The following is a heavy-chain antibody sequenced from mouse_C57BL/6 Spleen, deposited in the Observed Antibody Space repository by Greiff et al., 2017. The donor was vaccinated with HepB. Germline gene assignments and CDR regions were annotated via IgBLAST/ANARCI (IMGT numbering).Heavy chain of an antibody. Sequence: QVQLQQPGAELVKPGASVKLSCKASGYTFTSYWMHWVKQRPGQGLEWIGMIHPNSGSTNYNEKFKSKATLTVDKSSSTAYMQLSSLTSEDSAVYYCARNFITTRVCDYWGQGTTLTVSS. J-gene: IGHJ2*01. D-gene: IGHD1-1*01. V-gene: IGHV1-64*01. CDR1: GYTFTSYW. CDR2: IHPNSGST. CDR3: ARNFITTRVCDY.